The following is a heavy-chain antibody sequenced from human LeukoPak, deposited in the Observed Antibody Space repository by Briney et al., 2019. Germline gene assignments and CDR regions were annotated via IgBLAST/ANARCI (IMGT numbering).Heavy chain of an antibody. CDR1: GFTFSNYW. Sequence: PGGSLRLSCAASGFTFSNYWMSWVRQAPGEGLEWVANIMQDGSEKYYVDSVKGRFTISRDNAKNSVYLQMNSLRDEDTAVYYCARGGSATYWFDNWGQGTLVTVSS. CDR2: IMQDGSEK. V-gene: IGHV3-7*04. J-gene: IGHJ4*02. D-gene: IGHD3-10*01. CDR3: ARGGSATYWFDN.